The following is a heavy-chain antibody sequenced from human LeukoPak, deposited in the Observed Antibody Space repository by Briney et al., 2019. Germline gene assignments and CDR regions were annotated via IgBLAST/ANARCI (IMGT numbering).Heavy chain of an antibody. CDR3: TRVFAGVGAFDM. CDR2: IKSKANSYAT. Sequence: GGSLKLSCTASGFTFSGSAMHWVRQASGKGLEWVGRIKSKANSYATVYAASVKGRFTISRDDSKNTAYLQMNSLKTEDTAVYYCTRVFAGVGAFDMWGQGTMVTVSS. V-gene: IGHV3-73*01. D-gene: IGHD3-3*01. J-gene: IGHJ3*02. CDR1: GFTFSGSA.